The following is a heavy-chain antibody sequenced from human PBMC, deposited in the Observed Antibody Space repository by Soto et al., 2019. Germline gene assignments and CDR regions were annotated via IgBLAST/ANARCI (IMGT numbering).Heavy chain of an antibody. J-gene: IGHJ4*02. CDR2: ISGSGGST. V-gene: IGHV3-23*01. CDR3: AKDGRGNPYYFDY. D-gene: IGHD3-16*01. Sequence: GGSLKLSCEASGFTFSSYAMSWVRKAPGKGLEWVSAISGSGGSTYYADSVKGRFTISRDNSKKTLYLQMNSLRAEDTAVYYCAKDGRGNPYYFDYWGQGTLVTVSS. CDR1: GFTFSSYA.